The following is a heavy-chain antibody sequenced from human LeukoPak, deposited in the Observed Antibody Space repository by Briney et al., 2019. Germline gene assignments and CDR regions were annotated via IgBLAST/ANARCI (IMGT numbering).Heavy chain of an antibody. D-gene: IGHD3-16*01. CDR1: GFTFSSYA. CDR3: ARDMWGRNWVDY. CDR2: IKQDGSEK. Sequence: GGSLRLSCAASGFTFSSYAMSWVRQAPGKGLEWVANIKQDGSEKYYVDSVKGRFTISRDNAKNSLYLQMNSLRAEDTAVYYCARDMWGRNWVDYWGQGTLVTVSS. V-gene: IGHV3-7*01. J-gene: IGHJ4*02.